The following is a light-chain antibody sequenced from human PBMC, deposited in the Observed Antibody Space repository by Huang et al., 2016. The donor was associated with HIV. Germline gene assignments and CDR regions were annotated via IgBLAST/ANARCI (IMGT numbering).Light chain of an antibody. J-gene: IGKJ2*01. CDR2: DAS. CDR1: QDITDY. V-gene: IGKV1-33*01. CDR3: QQYDTLPYT. Sequence: DIQVTQSPSSLSASVGDRVTITCQASQDITDYLNWYQQTPGKAPKLLSSDASNLASGVPSRFSGTRSGTDVTLTITSLQPEDIATYYCQQYDTLPYTFGQGTKLEI.